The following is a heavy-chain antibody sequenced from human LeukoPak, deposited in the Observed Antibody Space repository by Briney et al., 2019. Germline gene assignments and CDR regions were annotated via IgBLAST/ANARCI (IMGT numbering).Heavy chain of an antibody. CDR2: INHSGST. CDR3: ARLGYCSGGSCF. V-gene: IGHV4-34*01. D-gene: IGHD2-15*01. J-gene: IGHJ4*02. Sequence: SETLSLTCAVYGGSFSGYYWSWIRQPPGKGLEWIGEINHSGSTNYNPSLKGRVTISVDTSKNQFSLKLSSVTAADTAVYYCARLGYCSGGSCFWGQGTLVTVSS. CDR1: GGSFSGYY.